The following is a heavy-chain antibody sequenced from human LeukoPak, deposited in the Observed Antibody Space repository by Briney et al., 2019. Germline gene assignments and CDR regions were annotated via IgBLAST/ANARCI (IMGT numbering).Heavy chain of an antibody. CDR3: ARELISSTSLDY. J-gene: IGHJ4*02. Sequence: GGSLRLSCAASGFTFSSYSMSWVRQSPGKGLEWVSSISSSSGYIYYAVSVKGRFTISRDNAKNSLYLQMNSLRAEDTAVYYCARELISSTSLDYWGQGTLVTVSS. V-gene: IGHV3-21*01. D-gene: IGHD2-15*01. CDR2: ISSSSGYI. CDR1: GFTFSSYS.